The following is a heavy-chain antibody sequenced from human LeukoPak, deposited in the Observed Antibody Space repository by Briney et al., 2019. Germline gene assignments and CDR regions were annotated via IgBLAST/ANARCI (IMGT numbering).Heavy chain of an antibody. CDR3: ARDRAVGFLITFGGVISDY. Sequence: ASVKVYCKASGYTFTGYYMHWVRQAPGQGLEWMGWINPNSGDTNYAQKFQGRVTMTRDTSISTAYMELSRLRSDDTAVYYCARDRAVGFLITFGGVISDYWGQGTLVTVPS. V-gene: IGHV1-2*02. CDR1: GYTFTGYY. J-gene: IGHJ4*02. D-gene: IGHD3-16*02. CDR2: INPNSGDT.